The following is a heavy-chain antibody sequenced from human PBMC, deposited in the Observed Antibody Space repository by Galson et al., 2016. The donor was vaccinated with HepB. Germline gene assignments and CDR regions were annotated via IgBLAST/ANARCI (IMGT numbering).Heavy chain of an antibody. CDR2: ISANSGNT. D-gene: IGHD4-11*01. Sequence: SVKASCKASGYRFPTYGISWVRQAPGQGLEWLGWISANSGNTIYAQKFQDRVTMTRETSASTVYMDLRSLRSDDTAVYYCARDVQFRFDYWGQGTLVTVSS. CDR3: ARDVQFRFDY. CDR1: GYRFPTYG. V-gene: IGHV1-18*04. J-gene: IGHJ4*02.